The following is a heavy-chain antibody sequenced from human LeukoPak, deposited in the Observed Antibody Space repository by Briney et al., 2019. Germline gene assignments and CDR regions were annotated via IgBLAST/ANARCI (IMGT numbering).Heavy chain of an antibody. CDR2: ISDTRT. J-gene: IGHJ3*02. V-gene: IGHV3-23*01. CDR1: GFTFSTNP. CDR3: VKEHVDRAFTRSFEI. D-gene: IGHD3-10*01. Sequence: PGGSLRLSCAASGFTFSTNPMSWVRQAPGKGLEWVSAISDTRTYYADAVKGRFTISRDNSKNTEFLQMNSLRAEGTAVYYCVKEHVDRAFTRSFEIWGQGTVVTVSS.